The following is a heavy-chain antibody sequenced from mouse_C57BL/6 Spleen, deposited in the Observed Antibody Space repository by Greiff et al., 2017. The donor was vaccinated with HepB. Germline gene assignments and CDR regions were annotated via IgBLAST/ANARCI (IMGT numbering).Heavy chain of an antibody. CDR1: GYSFTGYF. V-gene: IGHV1-20*01. CDR3: ARSYYGSSPFYAMDY. Sequence: VQLQQSGPELVKPGDSVKISCKASGYSFTGYFMNWVMQSHGKSLEWIGRINPYNGDTFYNQKFKGKATLTVDKSSSTAHMELRSLTSEDSAVYYCARSYYGSSPFYAMDYWGQGTSVTVSS. J-gene: IGHJ4*01. D-gene: IGHD1-1*01. CDR2: INPYNGDT.